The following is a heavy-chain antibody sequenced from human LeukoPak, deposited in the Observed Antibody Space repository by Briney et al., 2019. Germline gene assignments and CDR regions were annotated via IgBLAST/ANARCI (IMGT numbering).Heavy chain of an antibody. Sequence: SETLSLTCTVSGGSISSYYWSRIRQPPGKGLEWIGYIYYSGSTNYNPSLKSRVTISVDTSKNQFSLKLSSVTAADTAVYYCARRDGPYYYGMVVWGQGTTVTVSS. V-gene: IGHV4-59*08. CDR2: IYYSGST. D-gene: IGHD5-24*01. J-gene: IGHJ6*02. CDR1: GGSISSYY. CDR3: ARRDGPYYYGMVV.